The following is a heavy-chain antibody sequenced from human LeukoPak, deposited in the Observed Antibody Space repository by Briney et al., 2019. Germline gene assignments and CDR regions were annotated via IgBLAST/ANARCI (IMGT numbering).Heavy chain of an antibody. J-gene: IGHJ4*02. Sequence: PGGSLRLSCAASGFTFSSYAMSWVRQAPGKGLEWVSAISGSGGSTYYADSVKGRFTISRDNPKNTLYLQMNSLRAEDTAVYYCAKDRDIVATHRLDYWGQGTLVTVSS. CDR2: ISGSGGST. CDR1: GFTFSSYA. CDR3: AKDRDIVATHRLDY. D-gene: IGHD5-12*01. V-gene: IGHV3-23*01.